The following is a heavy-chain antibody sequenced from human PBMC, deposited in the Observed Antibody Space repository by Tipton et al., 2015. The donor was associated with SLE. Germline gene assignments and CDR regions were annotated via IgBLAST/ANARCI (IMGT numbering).Heavy chain of an antibody. V-gene: IGHV4-4*02. D-gene: IGHD6-6*01. J-gene: IGHJ4*02. Sequence: GLVKPSGTLSLTCAVSGGSISSSKWWSWVRQPPGKGLEWIGQLYHSGSTNYNPSLNSRVTISVDKSKSQFSLKLGSVTAADTAVYYCARELYSSSDGFDYWGQGTLVTVSS. CDR3: ARELYSSSDGFDY. CDR1: GGSISSSKW. CDR2: LYHSGST.